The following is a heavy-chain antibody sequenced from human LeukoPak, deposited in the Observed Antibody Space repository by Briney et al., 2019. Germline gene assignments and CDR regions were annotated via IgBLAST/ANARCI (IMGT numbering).Heavy chain of an antibody. CDR1: GFIISDHY. CDR2: SRNKADSYTT. Sequence: PGGSLRLSCAASGFIISDHYMDWVRHAPGKGLEWVGRSRNKADSYTTYYAASVKGRFTISRDDSKNSVHLQMNSLKAEDTAVYYCTRHFFSEWGQGTLVTVSS. V-gene: IGHV3-72*01. D-gene: IGHD3-3*02. CDR3: TRHFFSE. J-gene: IGHJ4*02.